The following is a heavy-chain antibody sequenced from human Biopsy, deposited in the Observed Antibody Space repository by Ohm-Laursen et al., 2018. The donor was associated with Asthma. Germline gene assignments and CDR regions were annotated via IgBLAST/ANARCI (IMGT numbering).Heavy chain of an antibody. J-gene: IGHJ4*02. CDR3: ARGDSSNWSHYYFDY. V-gene: IGHV3-53*01. Sequence: SLRLSCAATGFAVGRDHIFWVRQAPGKGLEWVSVIYSGGTSHTADSVRGRFTISRDYSKNTLYLQMHSLRAEDTAVYYCARGDSSNWSHYYFDYWGQGTLVTVSS. CDR1: GFAVGRDH. CDR2: IYSGGTS. D-gene: IGHD3-22*01.